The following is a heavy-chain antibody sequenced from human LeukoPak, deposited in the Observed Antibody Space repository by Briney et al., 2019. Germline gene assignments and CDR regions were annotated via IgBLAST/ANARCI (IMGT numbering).Heavy chain of an antibody. D-gene: IGHD4-11*01. CDR2: IYSDGSKT. V-gene: IGHV3-33*01. Sequence: GGSLRLSCAASGFRISRHGMHWVRQAPGKGLEWVAVIYSDGSKTSYVDSVKGRFTISRDIYKNTPSLQMNSLRVEDTAVYYCARDGYSNYYSGMDFWGQGTMVTVSS. J-gene: IGHJ6*02. CDR1: GFRISRHG. CDR3: ARDGYSNYYSGMDF.